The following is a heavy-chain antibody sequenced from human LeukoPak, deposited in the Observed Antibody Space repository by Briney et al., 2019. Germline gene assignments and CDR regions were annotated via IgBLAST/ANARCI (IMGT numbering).Heavy chain of an antibody. V-gene: IGHV3-30*18. D-gene: IGHD6-19*01. CDR3: AKDGWYSSGWSPYYYYGMDV. CDR2: ISYDGSNK. Sequence: GGSLRLSCAASGFTFSSYGMHWVRQAPGKGLEWVAVISYDGSNKYYADSVKGRFTISRDNSKNTLYLQMSSLRAEDTAVYYCAKDGWYSSGWSPYYYYGMDVWGQGTTVTVSS. CDR1: GFTFSSYG. J-gene: IGHJ6*02.